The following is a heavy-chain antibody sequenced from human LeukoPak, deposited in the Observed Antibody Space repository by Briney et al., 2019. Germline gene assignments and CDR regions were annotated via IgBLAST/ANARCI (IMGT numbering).Heavy chain of an antibody. CDR3: GRQLSWYQLLD. J-gene: IGHJ4*02. CDR1: GGSFSGYY. D-gene: IGHD2-2*01. CDR2: INHSGST. Sequence: PSETLSLTCAVYGGSFSGYYWSWIRQPPGKGLEWIGEINHSGSTNYNPSLKSRVTISVDTSKNQFSLKLSSVTAADTAVYYCGRQLSWYQLLDWGQGTLVTVSS. V-gene: IGHV4-34*01.